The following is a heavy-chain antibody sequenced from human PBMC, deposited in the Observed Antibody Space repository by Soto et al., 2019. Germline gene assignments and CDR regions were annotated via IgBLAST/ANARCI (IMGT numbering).Heavy chain of an antibody. D-gene: IGHD2-15*01. Sequence: QVQLMESGGGVVQPGRSLRLSCAASGITFSRYALHWVRQAPGKGLEWVAVISYDGSDKNFADSVKGRFTISRDNSKNTLYLQMNRLRTEDTAVYYCAKTPASHHGFYYYLDVWGKGTTVTVSS. V-gene: IGHV3-30*18. CDR2: ISYDGSDK. CDR1: GITFSRYA. J-gene: IGHJ6*03. CDR3: AKTPASHHGFYYYLDV.